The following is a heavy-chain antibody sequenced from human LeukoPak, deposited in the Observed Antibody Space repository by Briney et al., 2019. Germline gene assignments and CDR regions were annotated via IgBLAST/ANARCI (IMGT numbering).Heavy chain of an antibody. D-gene: IGHD2-2*01. J-gene: IGHJ3*02. CDR3: ARLLGYCSSINCYGDFDI. Sequence: SQTLSLTCVISGDSVSSNSAVWNWIRQSPSRGLEWLGRTYYRSRWFNDYAPSVESRITINADASKNQYSLQLNSVTPEDTAVYYCARLLGYCSSINCYGDFDIWGQGTMVTVSS. CDR1: GDSVSSNSAV. CDR2: TYYRSRWFN. V-gene: IGHV6-1*01.